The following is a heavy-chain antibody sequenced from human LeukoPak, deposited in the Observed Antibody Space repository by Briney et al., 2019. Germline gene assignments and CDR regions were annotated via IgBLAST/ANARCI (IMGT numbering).Heavy chain of an antibody. CDR3: AKAKDSSGYYYVAYYYGMDV. CDR1: GFTFSSYA. Sequence: EPGGSLRLSCAASGFTFSSYAMSWVRQAPGKGLGWVSAISGSGGSTYYADSVKGRFTISRDNSKNTLYLQMNSLRAEDTAVYYCAKAKDSSGYYYVAYYYGMDVWGQGTTVTVSS. V-gene: IGHV3-23*01. CDR2: ISGSGGST. D-gene: IGHD3-22*01. J-gene: IGHJ6*01.